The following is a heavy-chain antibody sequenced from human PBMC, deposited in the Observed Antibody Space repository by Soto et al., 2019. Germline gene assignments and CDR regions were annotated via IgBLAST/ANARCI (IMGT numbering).Heavy chain of an antibody. CDR1: GGSISSYY. CDR3: ARGEYSYGIDY. V-gene: IGHV4-59*01. J-gene: IGHJ4*02. D-gene: IGHD5-18*01. Sequence: SETLSLTCTVSGGSISSYYWSWIRQPPGKGLEWIGDIYYSGSTNYNPSLKSRVTISVDTSKNQFSLKLSSVTAADTAVYYCARGEYSYGIDYWGQGALVTVSS. CDR2: IYYSGST.